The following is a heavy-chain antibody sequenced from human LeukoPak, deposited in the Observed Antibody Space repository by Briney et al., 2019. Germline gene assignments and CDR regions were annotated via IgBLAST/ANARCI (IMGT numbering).Heavy chain of an antibody. V-gene: IGHV3-48*03. CDR3: ARDRGVLYY. Sequence: TLRPCCAASGFTSSSYAMNSVRQAQGKGLEWVSYISSSGSTIYYADSVKGRFTIFRDNAKNSLYLQMNSLRAEDTAVYYCARDRGVLYYWGQGTLVTVSS. CDR2: ISSSGSTI. J-gene: IGHJ4*02. CDR1: GFTSSSYA. D-gene: IGHD3-10*01.